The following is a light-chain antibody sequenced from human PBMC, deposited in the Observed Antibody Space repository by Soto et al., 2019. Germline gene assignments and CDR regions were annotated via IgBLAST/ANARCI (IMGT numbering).Light chain of an antibody. J-gene: IGKJ3*01. CDR2: GAS. CDR1: QTVSNRY. Sequence: EIVLTQSPGTLSLSPGERATLSFRASQTVSNRYLAWYQQKPGQAPRLLIYGASSRAIGVPDRFSGSGSGTDFTLTISRLEPEDFAVYYCQQYGSSPRVNFGPGTKVDIK. CDR3: QQYGSSPRVN. V-gene: IGKV3-20*01.